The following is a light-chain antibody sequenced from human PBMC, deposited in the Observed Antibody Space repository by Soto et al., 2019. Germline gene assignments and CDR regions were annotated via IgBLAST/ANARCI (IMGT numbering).Light chain of an antibody. Sequence: SYELTQPPSVSVAPGQTARITWGGNNIGSKSVHWYQQKPGQAPVLVVYDDSDRPSGIPERFSGSTSGNTATLTISRVEAADEADYYCKVWDSSSDHHYVFGTGTKVTVL. CDR3: KVWDSSSDHHYV. V-gene: IGLV3-21*02. J-gene: IGLJ1*01. CDR1: NIGSKS. CDR2: DDS.